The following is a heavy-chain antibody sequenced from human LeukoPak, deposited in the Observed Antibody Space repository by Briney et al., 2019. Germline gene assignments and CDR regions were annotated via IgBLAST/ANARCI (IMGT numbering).Heavy chain of an antibody. D-gene: IGHD6-13*01. J-gene: IGHJ6*03. Sequence: ASVKVSCKASGYTFTSYDINWVRQATGQGLEWMGWMNPNSGNTGYTQKFQGRVTMTRSTSINTAYMELSSLRSDDTAVYYCARGFTASVSLSIAAAGLYYSCYMDVWGKGTTVTVSS. CDR3: ARGFTASVSLSIAAAGLYYSCYMDV. V-gene: IGHV1-8*01. CDR1: GYTFTSYD. CDR2: MNPNSGNT.